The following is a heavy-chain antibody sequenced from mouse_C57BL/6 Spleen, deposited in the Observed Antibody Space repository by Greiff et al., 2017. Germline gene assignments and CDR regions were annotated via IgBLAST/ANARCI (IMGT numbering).Heavy chain of an antibody. CDR2: ISSGSSTI. CDR3: ARQGLGNPAWFAY. CDR1: GFTFSDYG. Sequence: VQLKESGGGLVKPGGSLKLSCAASGFTFSDYGMHWVRQAPEKGLEWVAYISSGSSTIYYADTVKGRFTISRDNAKNTLFLQMTSLRSEDTAMYYCARQGLGNPAWFAYWGQGTLVTVSA. D-gene: IGHD2-1*01. V-gene: IGHV5-17*01. J-gene: IGHJ3*01.